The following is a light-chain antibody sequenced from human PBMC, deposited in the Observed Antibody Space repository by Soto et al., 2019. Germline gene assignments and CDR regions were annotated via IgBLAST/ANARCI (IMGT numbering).Light chain of an antibody. Sequence: ENVLTQSPGTLSLSPGERATLSCRASQSVTSSYLAWYQEKPGQGPRLLIYGASSRATGIPDRFSGSGFGTDFTLTISRLEPEDFAVYYCQQYGNSPYTFGQGTKLEIK. CDR3: QQYGNSPYT. CDR1: QSVTSSY. V-gene: IGKV3-20*01. CDR2: GAS. J-gene: IGKJ2*01.